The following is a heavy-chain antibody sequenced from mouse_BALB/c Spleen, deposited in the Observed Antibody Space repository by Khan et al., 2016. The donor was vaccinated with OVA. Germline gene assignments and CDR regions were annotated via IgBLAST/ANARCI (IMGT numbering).Heavy chain of an antibody. CDR1: GYTFTAYD. D-gene: IGHD2-4*01. CDR2: IYPGDGST. CDR3: AREGLRGVGLDY. V-gene: IGHV1S56*01. J-gene: IGHJ4*01. Sequence: VQLQQPGPELVKPGTLVKISCKASGYTFTAYDINWVKQRPGQGLEWIGWIYPGDGSTKYNENFKGKATLTADTSSNTAYMQLSSLSSEKSAVYFCAREGLRGVGLDYWGQGTSVSVSS.